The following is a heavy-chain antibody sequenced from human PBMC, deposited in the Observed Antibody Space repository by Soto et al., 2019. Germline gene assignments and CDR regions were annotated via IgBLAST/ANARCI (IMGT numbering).Heavy chain of an antibody. CDR1: GFTFSSYG. CDR2: IWYDGSNK. D-gene: IGHD5-18*01. J-gene: IGHJ6*02. CDR3: ARARYSYGYYYYGMDV. Sequence: QVQLVESGGGVVQPGRSLRLSCAASGFTFSSYGMHWVRQAPGKGLEWVAVIWYDGSNKYYADSVKGRFTISRDNSKNTLYLQMNSLRAEDTAVYYWARARYSYGYYYYGMDVWGQGTTVTVSS. V-gene: IGHV3-33*01.